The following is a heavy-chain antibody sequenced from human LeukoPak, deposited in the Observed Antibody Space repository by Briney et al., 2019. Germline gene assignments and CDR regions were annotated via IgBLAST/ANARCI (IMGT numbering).Heavy chain of an antibody. CDR1: GGSINSGNW. CDR2: IYHSGST. J-gene: IGHJ4*02. CDR3: ARGGVVVTARPLFF. V-gene: IGHV4-4*02. Sequence: SETLSLTCAVSGGSINSGNWWSWVRQPPGKGLEWIGEIYHSGSTNYNPPLKSRVTISVDTSKNQFSLKLSSVTAADTAVYYCARGGVVVTARPLFFWGQGTLVTVSS. D-gene: IGHD2-21*02.